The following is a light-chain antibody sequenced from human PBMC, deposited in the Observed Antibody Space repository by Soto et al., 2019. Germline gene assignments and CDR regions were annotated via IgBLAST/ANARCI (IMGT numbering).Light chain of an antibody. V-gene: IGKV1-39*01. CDR1: QSISSY. CDR3: QQTNSFPLT. CDR2: AAS. Sequence: DIQMTQSPSSLSASVGDRVTITCRASQSISSYLNWYQQKPGKAPKLLISAASHLQSGVPSRFSGSGSGTDFTLTISSLQPEDFATYYCQQTNSFPLTFGGGTKVDIK. J-gene: IGKJ4*01.